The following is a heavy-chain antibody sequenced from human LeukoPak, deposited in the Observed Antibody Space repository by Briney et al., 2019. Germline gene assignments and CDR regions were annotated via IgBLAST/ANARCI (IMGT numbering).Heavy chain of an antibody. CDR1: GYTFTSYY. J-gene: IGHJ1*01. Sequence: ASVQVSCQASGYTFTSYYMHWVRQAPGQGLEWMGIINPSGGSTSYAQKFQGRVTMTRDTSTSTVYMELSSLRSEDTAVYYCARAHNYYDSSGYLAPSVAEYFQHWGQGTLVTVSS. CDR2: INPSGGST. D-gene: IGHD3-22*01. CDR3: ARAHNYYDSSGYLAPSVAEYFQH. V-gene: IGHV1-46*01.